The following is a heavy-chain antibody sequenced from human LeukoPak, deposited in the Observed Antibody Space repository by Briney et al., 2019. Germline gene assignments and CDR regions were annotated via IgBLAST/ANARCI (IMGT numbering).Heavy chain of an antibody. D-gene: IGHD2-15*01. CDR2: MNPNSGNT. CDR1: GYTFTSYD. J-gene: IGHJ4*02. CDR3: ARGGYCSGGSCYHRDDY. V-gene: IGHV1-8*01. Sequence: GASVKVSCKASGYTFTSYDINWVRQATGQGLEWMGWMNPNSGNTGYAQKFQGRVTMTRNTSISTAYMELSSLRSEDTAVYYCARGGYCSGGSCYHRDDYWGQGTLVTVSS.